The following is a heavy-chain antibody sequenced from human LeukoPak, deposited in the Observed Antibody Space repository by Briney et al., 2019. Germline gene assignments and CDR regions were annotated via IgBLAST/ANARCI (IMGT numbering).Heavy chain of an antibody. CDR1: GGTFSSYA. J-gene: IGHJ6*02. CDR2: IIPILGIA. V-gene: IGHV1-69*04. Sequence: GASVKVSCKASGGTFSSYAISWVRQAPGQGLEWTGRIIPILGIANYAQKFQGRVTITADKSTSTAYMELSSLRSEDTAVYYCAKTGDFYGMDVWGQGTTVTVSS. D-gene: IGHD7-27*01. CDR3: AKTGDFYGMDV.